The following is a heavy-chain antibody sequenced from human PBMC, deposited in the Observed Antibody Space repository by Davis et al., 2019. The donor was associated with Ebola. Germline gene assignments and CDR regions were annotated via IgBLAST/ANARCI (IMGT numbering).Heavy chain of an antibody. CDR1: GGSISSYY. CDR3: ARPWYSSSWGVGDY. V-gene: IGHV4-59*04. Sequence: GSLRLSCTVSGGSISSYYWSWIRQPPGKGLEWIGYIYYSGSTYYNPSLKSRVTISVDTSKNQFSLKLSSVTAADTAVYYCARPWYSSSWGVGDYWGQGTLVTVSS. CDR2: IYYSGST. J-gene: IGHJ4*02. D-gene: IGHD6-13*01.